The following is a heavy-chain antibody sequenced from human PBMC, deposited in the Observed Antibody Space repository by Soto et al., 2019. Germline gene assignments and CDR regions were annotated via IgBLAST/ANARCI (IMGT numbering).Heavy chain of an antibody. D-gene: IGHD6-19*01. CDR2: ISDDGTT. CDR3: AREVTVPGRFGY. J-gene: IGHJ4*02. Sequence: QVQLQESGPGLVKPSETLTLTCTVSGVSVSSSNYYWSWVRQPPGKGLEWIGYISDDGTTNYNPSPRSRVTISLDVSNNQYFLNLNSVTTVDTAVYYCAREVTVPGRFGYWSQGALVTVSS. V-gene: IGHV4-61*01. CDR1: GVSVSSSNYY.